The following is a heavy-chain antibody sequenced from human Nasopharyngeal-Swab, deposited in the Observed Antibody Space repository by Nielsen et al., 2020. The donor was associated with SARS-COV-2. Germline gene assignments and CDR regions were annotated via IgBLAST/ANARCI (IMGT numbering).Heavy chain of an antibody. CDR1: GFTFTSSA. CDR3: AGGYCSGGSCYPPEGY. CDR2: IVVGSGNT. V-gene: IGHV1-58*01. D-gene: IGHD2-15*01. J-gene: IGHJ4*02. Sequence: SVKVPCKASGFTFTSSAVQWVRQARGQRLEWIGWIVVGSGNTNYAQKFQGRVTITRDMSTSTAYMELGSLRSEDTAVYYCAGGYCSGGSCYPPEGYWGQGTLVTVSS.